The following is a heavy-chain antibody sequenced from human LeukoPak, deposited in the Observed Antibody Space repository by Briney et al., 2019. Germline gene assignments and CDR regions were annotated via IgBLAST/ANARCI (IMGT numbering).Heavy chain of an antibody. J-gene: IGHJ5*02. V-gene: IGHV4-39*01. CDR1: GGSISSSSYY. D-gene: IGHD3-3*01. Sequence: SETLSLTCTVSGGSISSSSYYWAWIRQPPGKGLEWIGSVYHSGSTSYNPSLKSRVTMSVDTSKNHFTLKLNSVTAADTAVYSCAGHKYYNFWGSFNWFDPWGQGILVTVSS. CDR3: AGHKYYNFWGSFNWFDP. CDR2: VYHSGST.